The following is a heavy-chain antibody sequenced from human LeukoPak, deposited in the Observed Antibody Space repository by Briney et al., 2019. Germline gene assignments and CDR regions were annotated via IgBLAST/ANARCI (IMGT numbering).Heavy chain of an antibody. CDR2: ISSSSSYI. CDR1: GFTFSSYS. V-gene: IGHV3-21*01. J-gene: IGHJ6*03. Sequence: PGGSLRLSCAASGFTFSSYSMNWVRQAPGKGLEWVSSISSSSSYIYYADSVKGRFTISRDNAKNSLYLQMNSLRAEDTAVYYCAREGAAAAGNYYYYMDVWGKGTTVTVSS. CDR3: AREGAAAAGNYYYYMDV. D-gene: IGHD6-13*01.